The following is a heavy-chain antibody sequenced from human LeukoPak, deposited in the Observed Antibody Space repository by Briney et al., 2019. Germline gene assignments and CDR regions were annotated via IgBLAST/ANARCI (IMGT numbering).Heavy chain of an antibody. V-gene: IGHV1-18*04. J-gene: IGHJ5*02. CDR3: ARDTEDIVVVPAAVNWFDP. Sequence: ASVKVSCKASGYTFTSYGISRVRQAPGQGLEWMGWISAYNGNTNYAQKLQGRVTMSTDTSTSTAYMELRSLRSDDTAVYYCARDTEDIVVVPAAVNWFDPWGQGTLVTVSS. CDR2: ISAYNGNT. D-gene: IGHD2-2*01. CDR1: GYTFTSYG.